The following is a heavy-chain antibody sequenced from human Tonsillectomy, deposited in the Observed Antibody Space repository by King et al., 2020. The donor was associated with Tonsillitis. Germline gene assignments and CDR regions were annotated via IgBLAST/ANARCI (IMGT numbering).Heavy chain of an antibody. CDR1: GFTFSSYA. CDR2: ISSSSSHI. D-gene: IGHD5-18*01. CDR3: ARGYLDYFDY. V-gene: IGHV3-21*01. J-gene: IGHJ4*02. Sequence: VQLVESGGGLVKPGGSLRLSCAASGFTFSSYAMNWVRQAPGKGLEWVSSISSSSSHIYYAYSVKGRFTISRDNAKNSLCLQMNSLRAEDTAVYYCARGYLDYFDYWGQGTLVTVSS.